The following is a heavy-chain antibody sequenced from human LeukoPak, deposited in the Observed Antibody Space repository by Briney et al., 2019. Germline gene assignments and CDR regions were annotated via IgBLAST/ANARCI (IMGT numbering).Heavy chain of an antibody. Sequence: SETLSLTCAVSGGSISSGGYSCSWIRQPPGKGLEWIGEINHSGSTNYNPSLKSRVTISVDTSKNQFSLKLSSVTAADTAVYYCARARGIAARRGYSGIDYWGQGTLVTVSS. D-gene: IGHD6-6*01. CDR1: GGSISSGGYS. CDR2: INHSGST. J-gene: IGHJ4*02. V-gene: IGHV4-34*01. CDR3: ARARGIAARRGYSGIDY.